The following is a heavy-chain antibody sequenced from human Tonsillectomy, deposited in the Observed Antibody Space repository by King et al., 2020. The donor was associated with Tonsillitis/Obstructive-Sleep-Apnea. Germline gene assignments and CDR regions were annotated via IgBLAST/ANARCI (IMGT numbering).Heavy chain of an antibody. Sequence: VQLVESGGGLVQPGGSLRLSCAASGFTFSSYWMHWVRQVPGKGLVWVSLIKSDGSTTSYADSVKGRLTISRDNAKNTLYLQMNSLRAEDTAVYYCARAVLGAFDIWGQGKMVTLSS. J-gene: IGHJ3*02. V-gene: IGHV3-74*01. CDR1: GFTFSSYW. CDR2: IKSDGSTT. D-gene: IGHD4/OR15-4a*01. CDR3: ARAVLGAFDI.